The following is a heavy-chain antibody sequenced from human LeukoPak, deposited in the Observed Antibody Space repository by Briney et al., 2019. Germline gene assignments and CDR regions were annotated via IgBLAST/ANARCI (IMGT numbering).Heavy chain of an antibody. CDR1: GGSFSGYY. CDR2: INHSGST. J-gene: IGHJ5*02. Sequence: SETLSLTCGVYGGSFSGYYWSWIRQPPGKGLEWIGEINHSGSTHYNPSLKSRVTISVDTSKNQFSLKLSSVTAADTAVYYCARRMYSSSWYWFDPWGQGSLVTVSS. CDR3: ARRMYSSSWYWFDP. D-gene: IGHD6-13*01. V-gene: IGHV4-34*01.